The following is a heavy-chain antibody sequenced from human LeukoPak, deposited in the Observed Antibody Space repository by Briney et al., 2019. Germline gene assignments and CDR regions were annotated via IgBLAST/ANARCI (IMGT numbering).Heavy chain of an antibody. CDR3: ARSISPYYFDY. Sequence: SETLSLTCTVSGGSISSYYWSWIRQPPGKGLEWIGYIYHSGSTYYNPSLKSRVTISVDRSKNQFSLKLSSVTAADTAVYYCARSISPYYFDYWGQGTLVTVSS. J-gene: IGHJ4*02. D-gene: IGHD5-24*01. CDR2: IYHSGST. V-gene: IGHV4-59*12. CDR1: GGSISSYY.